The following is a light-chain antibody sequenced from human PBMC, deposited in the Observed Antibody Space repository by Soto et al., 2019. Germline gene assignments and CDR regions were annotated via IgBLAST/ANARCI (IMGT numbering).Light chain of an antibody. CDR1: LNIGDS. CDR2: GAS. V-gene: IGKV1-8*01. J-gene: IGKJ4*01. Sequence: GDRVTITCRASLNIGDSLSWFQQKAGKPPTQLIYGASALQSGVPVRFSGSASGTDFTLTISCLQSEDVAMYYCQPYNNWPLTLGGGTKVDIK. CDR3: QPYNNWPLT.